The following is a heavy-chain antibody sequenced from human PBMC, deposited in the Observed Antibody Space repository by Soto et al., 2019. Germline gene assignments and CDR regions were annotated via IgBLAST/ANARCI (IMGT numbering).Heavy chain of an antibody. CDR3: ARDDSFVNMCLDA. J-gene: IGHJ5*02. D-gene: IGHD5-18*01. CDR2: IYRSGVT. Sequence: PSDSLSPTYSYSGYSSSTSTYFWSWIRQPPGKALEWVGFIYRSGVTSYNPSLKSRVSISLDTSRNQCSLKVRSVTAADTAVYYCARDDSFVNMCLDAWGQG. V-gene: IGHV4-61*01. CDR1: GYSSSTSTYF.